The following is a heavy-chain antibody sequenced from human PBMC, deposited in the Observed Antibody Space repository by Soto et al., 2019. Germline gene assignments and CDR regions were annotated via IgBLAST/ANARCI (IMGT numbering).Heavy chain of an antibody. CDR2: INHSGST. CDR1: GGSFSGYY. V-gene: IGHV4-34*01. J-gene: IGHJ3*01. CDR3: ADIPLGPTAASDV. Sequence: QVQLQQWGAGLLKPSETLSLTCAVYGGSFSGYYWSWIRQPPRKGLEWIGEINHSGSTNYNPSHKSRVTKSIDTCKNQLALKLSSVTAADTDVYYCADIPLGPTAASDVWGRGRRVTVCS.